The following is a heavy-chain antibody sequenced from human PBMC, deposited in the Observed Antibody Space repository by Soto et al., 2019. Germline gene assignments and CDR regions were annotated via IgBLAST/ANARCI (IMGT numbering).Heavy chain of an antibody. CDR1: GYTFTSYT. CDR2: INAGNGRE. V-gene: IGHV1-3*01. CDR3: ARGGGWVGEASFDS. D-gene: IGHD3-10*01. J-gene: IGHJ4*02. Sequence: QVQLEQSGAEVKKPGASVKVSCKTSGYTFTSYTLHWVRQAPGQGLEWMGWINAGNGREKYSQRFQDRVSLSTDKSATPAYMELRSLRSEATAVYYCARGGGWVGEASFDSWGQGTQVTVSS.